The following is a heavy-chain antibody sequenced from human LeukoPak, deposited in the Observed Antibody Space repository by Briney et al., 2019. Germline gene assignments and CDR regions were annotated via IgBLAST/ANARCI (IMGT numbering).Heavy chain of an antibody. CDR2: IYYSGST. CDR1: GDSISSYY. J-gene: IGHJ4*02. CDR3: ARDRSSENYRYFDY. D-gene: IGHD1-7*01. V-gene: IGHV4-59*01. Sequence: SETLSLTCTVSGDSISSYYWNWIRQPPGKGLEWIGYIYYSGSTNYNPSLKSRVTIPVDTSKNQFSLKLSSVTAADTAVYYCARDRSSENYRYFDYWGQGTLVTVSS.